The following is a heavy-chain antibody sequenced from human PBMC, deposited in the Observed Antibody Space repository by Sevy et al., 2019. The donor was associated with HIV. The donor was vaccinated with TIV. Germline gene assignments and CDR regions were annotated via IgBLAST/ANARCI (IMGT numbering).Heavy chain of an antibody. J-gene: IGHJ4*02. D-gene: IGHD3-22*01. Sequence: ASVKVSCKASGYTFTSYDINWVRQATGQGLEWMGWMNPNSGNTGYAQKFQGRVTMTRNTSISTASMELSSLGSEDTAVYYCARDTYYYDSSGYFIFDSWGQGTLVTVSS. CDR2: MNPNSGNT. V-gene: IGHV1-8*01. CDR1: GYTFTSYD. CDR3: ARDTYYYDSSGYFIFDS.